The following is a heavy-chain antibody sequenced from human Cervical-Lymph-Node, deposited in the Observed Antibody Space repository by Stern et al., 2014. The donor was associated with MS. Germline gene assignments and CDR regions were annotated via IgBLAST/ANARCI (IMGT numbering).Heavy chain of an antibody. CDR2: INPSGDSA. Sequence: VQLGQSGAEVKKPGASVKVSCKASGYSFTSHYMHWVRQAPGQGLEWVGIINPSGDSASYAQKLQGRVTMTRDTSTSTVYMELSSLRSEDTAVYYCASGTGSKRPTGNYWGQGTLVTVSS. V-gene: IGHV1-46*01. D-gene: IGHD3/OR15-3a*01. CDR3: ASGTGSKRPTGNY. CDR1: GYSFTSHY. J-gene: IGHJ4*02.